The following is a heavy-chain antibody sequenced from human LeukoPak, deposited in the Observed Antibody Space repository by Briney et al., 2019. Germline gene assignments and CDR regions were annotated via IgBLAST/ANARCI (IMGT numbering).Heavy chain of an antibody. Sequence: PSETLSLTCTVSGGSISSYYWSWIRQPPGKGLEWIGYIYYSGSTNYNPPLKSRVTISVDTSKNQFSLKLSSVTAADTAVYYCARGPPAKYSSSWPQDYWGQGTLVTVSS. V-gene: IGHV4-59*01. CDR3: ARGPPAKYSSSWPQDY. CDR2: IYYSGST. D-gene: IGHD6-13*01. CDR1: GGSISSYY. J-gene: IGHJ4*02.